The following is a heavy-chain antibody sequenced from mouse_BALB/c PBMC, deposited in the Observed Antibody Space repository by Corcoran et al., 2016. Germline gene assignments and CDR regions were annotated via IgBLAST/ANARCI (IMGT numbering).Heavy chain of an antibody. D-gene: IGHD2-1*01. CDR1: GYTFTSYV. V-gene: IGHV1S136*01. CDR2: INPYNDGT. J-gene: IGHJ2*01. CDR3: VGNYPYFDY. Sequence: EVQLQQSGPELVKPGASVKMSCKASGYTFTSYVMHWVKQKPGQGLEWIGYINPYNDGTKYNEKFKGKATLTSDKSSSTAYMELNSLTSEDSAVYYCVGNYPYFDYWGQGTTLTVSS.